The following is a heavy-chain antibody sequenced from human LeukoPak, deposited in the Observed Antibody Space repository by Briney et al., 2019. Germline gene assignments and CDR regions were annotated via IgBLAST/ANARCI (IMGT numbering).Heavy chain of an antibody. V-gene: IGHV3-48*01. CDR3: ARDTHYYGSGSPAFDI. Sequence: GGSLRLSCAASGFTYNTYSMNWVRQAPGKGLEWVSYSSSSSSTIHYADSVKGRFTISRDNAKNSLYLQMNSLRAEDTAVYYCARDTHYYGSGSPAFDIWGQGTMVTVSS. CDR1: GFTYNTYS. J-gene: IGHJ3*02. CDR2: SSSSSSTI. D-gene: IGHD3-10*01.